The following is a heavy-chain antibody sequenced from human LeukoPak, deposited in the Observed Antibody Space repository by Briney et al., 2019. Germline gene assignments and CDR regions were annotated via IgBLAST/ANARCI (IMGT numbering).Heavy chain of an antibody. CDR3: ARGSPHATQWPYNLLWFGELPTELNWYFDL. J-gene: IGHJ2*01. V-gene: IGHV4-30-2*01. D-gene: IGHD3-10*01. Sequence: SETLSLTCAVSGGSISSGGYSWSWIRQPPGKGLEWIGYIYHSGSTYYNPSLKSRVTISVDRSKNQFSLKLSSVTAADTAVYYCARGSPHATQWPYNLLWFGELPTELNWYFDLWGRGTLVTVSS. CDR2: IYHSGST. CDR1: GGSISSGGYS.